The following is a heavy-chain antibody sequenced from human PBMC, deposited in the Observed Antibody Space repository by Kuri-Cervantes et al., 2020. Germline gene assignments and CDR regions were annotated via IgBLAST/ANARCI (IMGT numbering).Heavy chain of an antibody. V-gene: IGHV3-30*18. J-gene: IGHJ4*02. CDR1: GFTFSSYG. CDR2: ISYDGSNK. Sequence: GESLKISCAASGFTFSSYGMHWVRQAPGKGLEWVAVISYDGSNKYYADSVKGRFTISRDNAKNSLYLQMNSLRAEDTALYYCAKATDSSGSYSTFDYWGQGTLVTVSS. D-gene: IGHD3-10*01. CDR3: AKATDSSGSYSTFDY.